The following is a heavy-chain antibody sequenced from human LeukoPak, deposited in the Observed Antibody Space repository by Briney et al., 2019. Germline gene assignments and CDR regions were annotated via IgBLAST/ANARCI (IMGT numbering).Heavy chain of an antibody. Sequence: GGSLRLSCVASGLSFSTYGMHWVRQFPGKGLEWVALISHDGSDDYYGDSVKGRFTISRDNSKNTLYLQMNSLRAEDTAVYYCAKVVSSGWSVPSDYWGQGTLVTVSS. V-gene: IGHV3-30*18. D-gene: IGHD6-19*01. CDR2: ISHDGSDD. CDR1: GLSFSTYG. CDR3: AKVVSSGWSVPSDY. J-gene: IGHJ4*02.